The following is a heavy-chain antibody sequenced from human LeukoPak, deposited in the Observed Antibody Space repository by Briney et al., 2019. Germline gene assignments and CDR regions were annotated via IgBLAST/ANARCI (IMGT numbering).Heavy chain of an antibody. V-gene: IGHV3-33*01. CDR2: IWYDGSNK. CDR1: GFTFSSYG. CDR3: ARGRGVDLIDY. J-gene: IGHJ4*02. Sequence: GGSLRLSCAASGFTFSSYGMHWVRQAPGKGLEGVAVIWYDGSNKYYADSVKGRFTISRDNSKNTLYLQMNSLRAEDTAVYYCARGRGVDLIDYWGQGTLVTVSS. D-gene: IGHD3-10*01.